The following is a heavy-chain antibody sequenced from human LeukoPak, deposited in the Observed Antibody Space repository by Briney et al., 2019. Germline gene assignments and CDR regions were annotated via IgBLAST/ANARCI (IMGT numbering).Heavy chain of an antibody. CDR3: ARQGGGFWYSDL. CDR2: IYYSGST. Sequence: SETPSLTCTVSGGSISSYYWSWIRQPPGKGLEWIGYIYYSGSTNYNPSLKSRVTISVDTSKNQFSLKPSSVTAADTAVYYCARQGGGFWYSDLWGRGTLVTVSS. J-gene: IGHJ2*01. V-gene: IGHV4-59*08. CDR1: GGSISSYY. D-gene: IGHD6-25*01.